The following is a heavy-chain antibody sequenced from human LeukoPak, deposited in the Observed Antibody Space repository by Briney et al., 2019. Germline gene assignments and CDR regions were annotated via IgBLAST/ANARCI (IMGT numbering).Heavy chain of an antibody. CDR3: ARGAAVPDY. CDR2: INSDGSST. D-gene: IGHD2-15*01. V-gene: IGHV3-74*01. J-gene: IGHJ4*02. CDR1: GFTFSYYW. Sequence: GGSLRLSCAASGFTFSYYWMHWVRQAPGKGLVWVSRINSDGSSTTYADSVKGRFTISRDNAKNALYLQMNSLRAEDTAVYYCARGAAVPDYWGQGTLVTVSS.